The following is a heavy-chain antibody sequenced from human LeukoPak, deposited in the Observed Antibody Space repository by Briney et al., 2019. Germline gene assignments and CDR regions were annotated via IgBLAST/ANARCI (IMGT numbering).Heavy chain of an antibody. J-gene: IGHJ4*02. Sequence: GGSLRLSCATSGFTFSNYYMGWIRQAPGKGLEWVSDISGSGDSKFYADSVKGRFTISRDNAKNSLHLQMRSLRAEDTAVYYCARRTYSNHFFDYWGQGTLVTVSS. V-gene: IGHV3-11*01. D-gene: IGHD4-11*01. CDR1: GFTFSNYY. CDR2: ISGSGDSK. CDR3: ARRTYSNHFFDY.